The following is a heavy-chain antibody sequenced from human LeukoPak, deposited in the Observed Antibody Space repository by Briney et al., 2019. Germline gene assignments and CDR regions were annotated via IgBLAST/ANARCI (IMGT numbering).Heavy chain of an antibody. D-gene: IGHD6-25*01. J-gene: IGHJ4*02. CDR1: GGTFSSYA. Sequence: SVKVSCKASGGTFSSYAISWVRQAPGQGLEWTGGIIPIFGTANYAQKFQGRVTITADESTSTAYMELSSLRSEDTAVYYCARDAAGLLDHWGQGTLVTVSS. V-gene: IGHV1-69*13. CDR3: ARDAAGLLDH. CDR2: IIPIFGTA.